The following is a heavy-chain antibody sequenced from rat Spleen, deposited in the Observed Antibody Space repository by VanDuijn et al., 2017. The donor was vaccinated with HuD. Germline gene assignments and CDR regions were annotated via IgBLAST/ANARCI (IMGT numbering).Heavy chain of an antibody. CDR3: ARVRGGSYYYSVMDA. Sequence: EVQLVESGGGLVQPGRSLKLSCAASGFTFSNYDMAWVRQAPTKGLEWVASISPSGGSTYYRDSVKGRFTVSRDNAKSTLYLQMDSLRSEDTATYYCARVRGGSYYYSVMDAWGQGASVTVSS. CDR1: GFTFSNYD. D-gene: IGHD1-12*02. J-gene: IGHJ4*01. CDR2: ISPSGGST. V-gene: IGHV5-25*01.